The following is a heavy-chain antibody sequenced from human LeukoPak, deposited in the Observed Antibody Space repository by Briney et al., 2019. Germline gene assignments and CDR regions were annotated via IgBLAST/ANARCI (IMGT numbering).Heavy chain of an antibody. CDR2: INPSGGDT. V-gene: IGHV1-46*01. J-gene: IGHJ4*02. Sequence: ASVKVSCKASGYTFTSYYMHWVRQAPGQGLEWMGIINPSGGDTSYAQKFQGRLTMTRDTSTNTVYMEQTSLRSEDTAVYYCAREVMDNLRFDYWGQGTLVTVSS. CDR1: GYTFTSYY. CDR3: AREVMDNLRFDY. D-gene: IGHD1-14*01.